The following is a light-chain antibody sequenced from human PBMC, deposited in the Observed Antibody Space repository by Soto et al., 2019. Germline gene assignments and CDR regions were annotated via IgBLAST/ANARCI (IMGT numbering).Light chain of an antibody. V-gene: IGKV3-15*01. CDR1: RTIMNN. Sequence: EIVMTQSPAALSLSPGERATLSCRASRTIMNNLALYKQQPGQAPRLLIYGASTRAAGIPARFSGSGFGTEFTLTIRSLQSEDFALYYCQQYDNWPPLTFGGGTKGDIK. J-gene: IGKJ4*01. CDR3: QQYDNWPPLT. CDR2: GAS.